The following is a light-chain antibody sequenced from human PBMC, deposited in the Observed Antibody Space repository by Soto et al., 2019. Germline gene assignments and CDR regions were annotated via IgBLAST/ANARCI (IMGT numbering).Light chain of an antibody. Sequence: EIVLTQSPGTLSLSPGERATLSCRASQSVRDNQLAWYQQQPGQAPRLLIYAASNRASGIPDRFSGRRSGTDFTLNINRLEPEDVAVYYCQQCDSSPRTFGQGTKVEIK. J-gene: IGKJ1*01. CDR2: AAS. CDR1: QSVRDNQ. CDR3: QQCDSSPRT. V-gene: IGKV3-20*01.